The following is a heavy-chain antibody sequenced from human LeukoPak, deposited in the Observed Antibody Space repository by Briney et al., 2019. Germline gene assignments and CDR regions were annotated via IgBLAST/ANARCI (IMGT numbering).Heavy chain of an antibody. CDR1: GFTFSAYN. CDR3: ARDVAYSAFDY. V-gene: IGHV3-7*01. CDR2: IRPDGSEG. D-gene: IGHD2-21*01. J-gene: IGHJ4*02. Sequence: GGSLRLSCTGSGFTFSAYNLFWVRQAPGKGLEWVATIRPDGSEGYYADSVRGRFTISRDNSKNSFYLQMSSLRAEDTGVFYCARDVAYSAFDYWGQGTLVTVSS.